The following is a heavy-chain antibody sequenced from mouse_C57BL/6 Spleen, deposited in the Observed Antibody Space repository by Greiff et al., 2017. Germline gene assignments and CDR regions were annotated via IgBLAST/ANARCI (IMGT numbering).Heavy chain of an antibody. Sequence: VKLMESGAELVRPGASVTLSCKASGYTFTDYEMHWVKQTPVHGLEWIGAIDPETGGTAYNQKFKGKAILTADKSSSTAYMELRSLTSEDSAVYYCTSPIYYGNTWFAYWGQGTLVTVSA. V-gene: IGHV1-15*01. CDR2: IDPETGGT. CDR1: GYTFTDYE. D-gene: IGHD2-1*01. CDR3: TSPIYYGNTWFAY. J-gene: IGHJ3*01.